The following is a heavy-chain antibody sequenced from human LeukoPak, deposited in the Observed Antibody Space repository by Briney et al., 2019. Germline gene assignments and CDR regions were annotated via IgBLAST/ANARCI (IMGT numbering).Heavy chain of an antibody. CDR2: IYGGGST. Sequence: GGSLRLSCAASGFTFSSYSMNWVRQAPGKGLEWVSVIYGGGSTYYADSVKGRFTISRDTPKNTLYLQMNSLRVEDTAVYYCARDRRTDYDFWNGYYEFDYWGQGTLVTVSS. CDR1: GFTFSSYS. D-gene: IGHD3-3*01. J-gene: IGHJ4*02. CDR3: ARDRRTDYDFWNGYYEFDY. V-gene: IGHV3-53*01.